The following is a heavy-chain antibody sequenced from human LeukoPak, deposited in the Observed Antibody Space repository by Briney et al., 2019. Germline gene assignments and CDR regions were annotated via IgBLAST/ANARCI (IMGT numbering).Heavy chain of an antibody. J-gene: IGHJ4*02. CDR1: GGSISSGSHY. CDR3: AASSGVTLGRF. D-gene: IGHD3-16*01. CDR2: IYYTGIT. V-gene: IGHV4-31*03. Sequence: PSETLSHTCTVSGGSISSGSHYYQWIRQHPGKGLEWIGYIYYTGITSYNPSLKSRVTMSVDTSMNQVSLKVTSLTAADTAVYYCAASSGVTLGRFWGQGALVTVSS.